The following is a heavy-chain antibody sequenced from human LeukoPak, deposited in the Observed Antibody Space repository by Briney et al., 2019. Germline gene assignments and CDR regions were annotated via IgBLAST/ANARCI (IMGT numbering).Heavy chain of an antibody. CDR2: IYSGGST. V-gene: IGHV3-66*01. CDR3: ARSRAWYHDY. Sequence: GGSLRLSCAACGFTVSTNYMTWVRQAPGKGLEWVSVIYSGGSTFYADSVKGRFTISRDNSKNTLYLQMNSLRAEDTAVYYCARSRAWYHDYWGQGTLVTVSS. CDR1: GFTVSTNY. D-gene: IGHD2-2*01. J-gene: IGHJ4*02.